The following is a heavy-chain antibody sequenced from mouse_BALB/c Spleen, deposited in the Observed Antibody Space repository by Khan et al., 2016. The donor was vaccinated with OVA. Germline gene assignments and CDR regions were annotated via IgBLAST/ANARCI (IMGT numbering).Heavy chain of an antibody. CDR3: ARPYYVSAWFAY. CDR1: GFSLTNYG. CDR2: ICAGGST. Sequence: VQLKESGPGLVAPSHSLSITCTASGFSLTNYGVHWVRQPPREGLEWLGVICAGGSTNYYSALMSSMSIGKDTSKNHVFLKMSSLQTNYPAMYYCARPYYVSAWFAYWGQGTLVTVSA. J-gene: IGHJ3*01. V-gene: IGHV2-9*02. D-gene: IGHD1-1*01.